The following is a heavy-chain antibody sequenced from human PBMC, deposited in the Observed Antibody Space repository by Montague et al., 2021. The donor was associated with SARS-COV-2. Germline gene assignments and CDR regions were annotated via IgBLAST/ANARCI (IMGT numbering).Heavy chain of an antibody. CDR1: GGSISSSSYY. Sequence: SETLSLTCTVSGGSISSSSYYWGWIRQPPGKGLEWIGSIYYSGSTYYNPSLKSRVTISVDTSKNQFSLKLGSVTAADTAVYYCARPKYRSSWYVDYWGQGTLVTVSS. D-gene: IGHD6-13*01. CDR3: ARPKYRSSWYVDY. CDR2: IYYSGST. V-gene: IGHV4-39*01. J-gene: IGHJ4*02.